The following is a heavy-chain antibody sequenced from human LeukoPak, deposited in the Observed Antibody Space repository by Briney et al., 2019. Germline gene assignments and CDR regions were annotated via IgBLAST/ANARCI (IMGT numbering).Heavy chain of an antibody. Sequence: TGGSLRLSCRASGFTFSTYWMSWVRQSPGKGLEWVANIRQDGKAKYYVDSVKGRFTIPRDNADNSLSLQMNSLRAEDTAVYYCASWGAGGNSWGQGTLVTVSS. V-gene: IGHV3-7*01. CDR3: ASWGAGGNS. CDR1: GFTFSTYW. J-gene: IGHJ4*02. CDR2: IRQDGKAK. D-gene: IGHD3-16*01.